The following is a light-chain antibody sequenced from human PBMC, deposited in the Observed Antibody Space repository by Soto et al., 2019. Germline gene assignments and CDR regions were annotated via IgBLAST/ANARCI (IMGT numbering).Light chain of an antibody. CDR3: QQYGGSLIT. CDR2: GAS. V-gene: IGKV3-20*01. Sequence: EIVLTQSPGTLSLSPGERATLSCRASQSVSSSYLAWYQQKPGQAPRLLIYGASSRATGIPDGFSGSGAGTDFTLTISRLEPEDFAVYYCQQYGGSLITFGQGTRLEIK. CDR1: QSVSSSY. J-gene: IGKJ5*01.